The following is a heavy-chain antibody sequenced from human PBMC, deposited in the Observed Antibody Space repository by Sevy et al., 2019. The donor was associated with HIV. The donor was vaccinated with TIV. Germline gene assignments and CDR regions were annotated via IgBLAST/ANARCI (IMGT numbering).Heavy chain of an antibody. Sequence: GGSLRLSCTASGFTLSNAWMNWVRQAPGKGLEWVGRIKSKTDRGTTDDAAPVKGRFTISRDDSKNTLYLQMNSLKTEDTAVYYCTTGRGSITIFGVVIIGGDYYYGMDVWGQGTTVTVSS. J-gene: IGHJ6*02. D-gene: IGHD3-3*01. CDR1: GFTLSNAW. V-gene: IGHV3-15*07. CDR2: IKSKTDRGTT. CDR3: TTGRGSITIFGVVIIGGDYYYGMDV.